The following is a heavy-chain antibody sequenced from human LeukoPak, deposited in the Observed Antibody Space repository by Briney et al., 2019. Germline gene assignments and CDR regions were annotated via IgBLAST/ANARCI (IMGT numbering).Heavy chain of an antibody. J-gene: IGHJ5*02. D-gene: IGHD3-22*01. V-gene: IGHV1-69*04. CDR1: GGTFSSYA. Sequence: SVKVSCKASGGTFSSYAISWVRQAPGQGLEWMGRIIPILGIANYAQKFQGRVTITADKSTSTAYMELSSLRSEDTAVYYCARLANYYDSSGYPFDPWGQGTLVTVSS. CDR3: ARLANYYDSSGYPFDP. CDR2: IIPILGIA.